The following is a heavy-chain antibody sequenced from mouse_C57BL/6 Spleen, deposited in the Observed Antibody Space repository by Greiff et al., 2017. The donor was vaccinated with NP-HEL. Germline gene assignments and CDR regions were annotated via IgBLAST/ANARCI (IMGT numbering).Heavy chain of an antibody. CDR3: ARWENYYAMDY. CDR1: GFTFTDYY. J-gene: IGHJ4*01. CDR2: IRNKANGYTT. Sequence: EVKLMESGGGLVQPGGSLSLSCAASGFTFTDYYMSWVRQPPGKALEWLGFIRNKANGYTTEYSASVKGRFTISRDNSQSILYLQMNALRAEDSATYYCARWENYYAMDYWGQGTSVTVSS. V-gene: IGHV7-3*01.